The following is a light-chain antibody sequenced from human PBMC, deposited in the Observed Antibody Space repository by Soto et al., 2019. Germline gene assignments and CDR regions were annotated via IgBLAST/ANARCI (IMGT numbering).Light chain of an antibody. J-gene: IGLJ2*01. CDR3: ATWDGSLPGEV. CDR1: SSDVGGYNY. CDR2: QVS. V-gene: IGLV2-8*01. Sequence: QSALTQPPSASGSPGQSVTISCTGTSSDVGGYNYVSWYQQHPGKAPKLMIYQVSERPSGVPDRFSGSKSGNTASLTVSGLQAGDEADYYCATWDGSLPGEVFGGGTQLTVL.